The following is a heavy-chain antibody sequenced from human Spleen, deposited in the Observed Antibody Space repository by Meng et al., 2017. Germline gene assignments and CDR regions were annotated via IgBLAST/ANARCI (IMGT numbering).Heavy chain of an antibody. J-gene: IGHJ5*02. V-gene: IGHV4-61*02. CDR1: GGSITSGAYW. Sequence: SETLSLTCTVPGGSITSGAYWWSWIRQPAGKGLEWIGRIYTGGTTIYNPSLKSRVTISLDTSKNQFSLKLSPVTAADTAVYYCARVQWLGDNWFDPWGQGTLVTVSS. D-gene: IGHD6-19*01. CDR2: IYTGGTT. CDR3: ARVQWLGDNWFDP.